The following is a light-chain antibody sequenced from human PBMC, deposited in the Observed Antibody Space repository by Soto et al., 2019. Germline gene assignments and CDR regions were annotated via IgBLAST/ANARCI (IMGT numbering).Light chain of an antibody. CDR3: QQRSNWIT. CDR2: DAS. J-gene: IGKJ5*01. V-gene: IGKV3-11*01. CDR1: QSVSSY. Sequence: EIMLTHSPVTLSVSPVERCTLXGRASQSVSSYLAWYQQKPGQAPRLLIYDASNRATGIPARFSGSGSGTDFTLTISSLEPEDFAVYYCQQRSNWITFGQGTRLEIK.